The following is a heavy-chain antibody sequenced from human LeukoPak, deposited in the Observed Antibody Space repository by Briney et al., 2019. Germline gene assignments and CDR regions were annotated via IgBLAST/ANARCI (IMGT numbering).Heavy chain of an antibody. J-gene: IGHJ6*02. V-gene: IGHV3-30*03. CDR2: ISYDGSNK. CDR1: GFTFSSYG. CDR3: AREHHYYYGMDV. Sequence: GGSLRLSCAASGFTFSSYGMHWVRQAPGKGLEWVAVISYDGSNKYYADSVKGRFTISRDNSKNTLYLQMNSLRAEDTAVYYCAREHHYYYGMDVWGQGTTVTVSS.